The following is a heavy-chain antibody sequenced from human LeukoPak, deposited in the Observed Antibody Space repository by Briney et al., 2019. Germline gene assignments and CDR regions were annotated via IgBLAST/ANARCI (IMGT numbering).Heavy chain of an antibody. V-gene: IGHV3-30*03. D-gene: IGHD6-13*01. Sequence: GGSLRLSCAASGFTFSSYGMHWVRQAPGKGLEWVAVISYDGSNKYYADSVRGRFTISRDNSKNTLYLQMNSLRAEDTAVYYCARVYLSSWYCDYWGQGTLVTVSS. J-gene: IGHJ4*02. CDR1: GFTFSSYG. CDR3: ARVYLSSWYCDY. CDR2: ISYDGSNK.